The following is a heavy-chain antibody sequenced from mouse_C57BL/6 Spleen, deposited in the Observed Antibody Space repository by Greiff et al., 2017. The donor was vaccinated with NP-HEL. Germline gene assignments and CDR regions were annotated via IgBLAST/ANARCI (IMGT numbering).Heavy chain of an antibody. J-gene: IGHJ4*01. D-gene: IGHD2-14*01. V-gene: IGHV5-4*01. CDR3: ARRAIGEMDY. CDR1: GFTFSSYA. CDR2: ISDGGSYT. Sequence: EVQLQESGGGLVKPGGSLKLSCAASGFTFSSYAMSWVRQTPEKRLEWVATISDGGSYTYYPDNVKGRFTISRDNAKNNLYLQMSHLKSEDTAMYYCARRAIGEMDYWGQGTSVTVSS.